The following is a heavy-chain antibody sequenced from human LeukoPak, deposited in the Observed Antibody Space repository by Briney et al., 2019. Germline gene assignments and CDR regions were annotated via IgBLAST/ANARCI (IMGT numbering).Heavy chain of an antibody. CDR3: ARTSITIFGVEKNWFDP. D-gene: IGHD3-3*01. CDR2: IIPIFGTA. J-gene: IGHJ5*02. V-gene: IGHV1-69*13. CDR1: GGTFSSYA. Sequence: GASVKVSCKASGGTFSSYAISWVRQAPGQGLEWMGGIIPIFGTANYAQKFLGRVTITADESTSTAYMELSSLRSEDTAVYYCARTSITIFGVEKNWFDPWGQGTLVTVSS.